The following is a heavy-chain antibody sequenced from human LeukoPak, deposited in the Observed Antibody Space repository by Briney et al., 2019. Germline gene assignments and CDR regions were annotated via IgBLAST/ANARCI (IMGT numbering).Heavy chain of an antibody. CDR3: ASSWGSSKFDP. J-gene: IGHJ5*02. D-gene: IGHD6-13*01. V-gene: IGHV3-21*01. Sequence: GGSLRLSCAASGFTFSRQSMNWVRQAPGKGLEWVSSISTSSTYTYYADSVKGRFTISRDNARNSLFLQMNSLRAEDTAVYYCASSWGSSKFDPWGQGTLVTVSS. CDR1: GFTFSRQS. CDR2: ISTSSTYT.